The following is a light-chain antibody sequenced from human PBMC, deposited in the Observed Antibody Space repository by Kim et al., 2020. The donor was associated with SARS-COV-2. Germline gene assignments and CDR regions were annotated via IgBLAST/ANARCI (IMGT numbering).Light chain of an antibody. CDR1: QGISSY. Sequence: DIQLTQSPSFLSASVGDRVTITCRASQGISSYLAWYQQKPGKAPKLLIYAASTLQSGVPSRFSGSGSGTEFTLTISSLQPEDFATYYCQQRNSYITFGQGTRLEIK. CDR2: AAS. CDR3: QQRNSYIT. V-gene: IGKV1-9*01. J-gene: IGKJ5*01.